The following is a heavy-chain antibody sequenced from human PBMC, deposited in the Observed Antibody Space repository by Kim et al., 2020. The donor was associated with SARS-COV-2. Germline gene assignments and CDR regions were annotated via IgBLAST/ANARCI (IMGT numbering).Heavy chain of an antibody. CDR1: GYSFTSYW. CDR3: ARRPVPSQFGLRLGELSFSPWFDP. CDR2: IYPGDSDT. Sequence: GESLKISCKGSGYSFTSYWIGWVRQMPGKGLEWMGIIYPGDSDTRYSPSFQGQVTISADKSISTAYLQWSSLKASDTAMYYCARRPVPSQFGLRLGELSFSPWFDPWGQGTLVIVSS. V-gene: IGHV5-51*01. D-gene: IGHD3-16*02. J-gene: IGHJ5*02.